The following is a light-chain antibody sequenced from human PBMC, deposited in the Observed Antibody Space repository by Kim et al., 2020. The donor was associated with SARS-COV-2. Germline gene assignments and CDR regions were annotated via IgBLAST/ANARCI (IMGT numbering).Light chain of an antibody. Sequence: INLTRLPPSLPASVGDRVTITCRASQAIRSYLAWYQQKPGKAPKLLIYVASTLQSGVPSRFSGSGSGTDFTLTISSLQPEDFATYYCQQLNSYPLAFGQGTRLEIK. CDR1: QAIRSY. CDR2: VAS. V-gene: IGKV1-9*01. CDR3: QQLNSYPLA. J-gene: IGKJ5*01.